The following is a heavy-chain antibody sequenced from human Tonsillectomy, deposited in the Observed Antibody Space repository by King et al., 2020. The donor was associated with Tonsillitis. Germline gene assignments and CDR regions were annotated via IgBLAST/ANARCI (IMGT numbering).Heavy chain of an antibody. D-gene: IGHD5-12*01. V-gene: IGHV3-7*03. CDR2: IKQDGSEK. J-gene: IGHJ6*02. Sequence: VQLVESGGGLVQPGGSLRLSCAASGFTFSNFWMTWVRQAPGKGLEWVANIKQDGSEKHYVDSVEGRFTISRDNAKYSLYLQMNRLSSADTAVYFCAGGYSGSATDYYYFYAMDVWGQGTAVPVSS. CDR1: GFTFSNFW. CDR3: AGGYSGSATDYYYFYAMDV.